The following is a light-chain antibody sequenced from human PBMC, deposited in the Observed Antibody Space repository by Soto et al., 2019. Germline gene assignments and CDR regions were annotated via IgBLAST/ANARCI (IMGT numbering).Light chain of an antibody. CDR1: GSDVGGYNY. Sequence: QSVLTQPASVSGSPGQSITISCTGTGSDVGGYNYVSWYQQHPGKAPKVMIYDVSNRPSGVSNRFSGSKSGNTASLTISGIQDEDEADYYCSSYTSASTPLVFGGGTKLTVL. V-gene: IGLV2-14*01. J-gene: IGLJ2*01. CDR3: SSYTSASTPLV. CDR2: DVS.